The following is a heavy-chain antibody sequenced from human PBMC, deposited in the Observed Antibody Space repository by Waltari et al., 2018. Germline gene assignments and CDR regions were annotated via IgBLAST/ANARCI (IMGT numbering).Heavy chain of an antibody. V-gene: IGHV4-30-4*08. CDR1: GGSISSGDYY. Sequence: QVQLQESGPGLVKPSQTLSLTCTVSGGSISSGDYYWSWIRQPPGKGLEWIGYIYYSGSTYYNPSRMSRVTIAVDTSKNPSSLKLSSVTAADTAVYYCARRDHSSSFAFDIWGQGTMVTVSS. CDR2: IYYSGST. D-gene: IGHD6-6*01. CDR3: ARRDHSSSFAFDI. J-gene: IGHJ3*02.